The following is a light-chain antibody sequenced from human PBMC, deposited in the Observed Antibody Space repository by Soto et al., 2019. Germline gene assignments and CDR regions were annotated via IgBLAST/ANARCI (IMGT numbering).Light chain of an antibody. CDR2: GAS. CDR1: QSVSSSY. V-gene: IGKV3-20*01. CDR3: QSYTTSPPWLT. J-gene: IGKJ4*01. Sequence: EFVLTQSPGTLSLSPGERATLSCRASQSVSSSYLGWYQQKPGQAPRLLIYGASNRATGIPDRFSGSGSGTDFTLTISRLEPEDFAVYYCQSYTTSPPWLTFGGGTKVEI.